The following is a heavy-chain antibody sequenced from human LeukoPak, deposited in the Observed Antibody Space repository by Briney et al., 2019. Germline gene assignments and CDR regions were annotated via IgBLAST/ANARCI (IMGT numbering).Heavy chain of an antibody. J-gene: IGHJ4*02. CDR3: AKGEAVLSTFPFYY. V-gene: IGHV3-23*01. CDR1: GFTFSSYA. CDR2: ISGSGGST. D-gene: IGHD4/OR15-4a*01. Sequence: GGSLRLSCAASGFTFSSYAMSWVRQAPGKGLEWVSAISGSGGSTYYADSVRGRFTISSNNYKNTLYLKMNSLRDEDTAVYYFAKGEAVLSTFPFYYCGQGTLFTVSS.